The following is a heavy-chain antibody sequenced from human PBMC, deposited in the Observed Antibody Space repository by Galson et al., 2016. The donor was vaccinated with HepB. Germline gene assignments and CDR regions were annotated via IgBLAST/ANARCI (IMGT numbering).Heavy chain of an antibody. CDR3: ALYYYDSSGFVEYFQH. V-gene: IGHV3-7*03. J-gene: IGHJ1*01. D-gene: IGHD3-22*01. CDR1: GFTFGSVW. CDR2: IKPDGSER. Sequence: SLRLSCATSGFTFGSVWMSWVRQAPGKGLEWVANIKPDGSERYYVDSLKGRFTISRDNAKNSLYLQMNSLRDEDTAVYYCALYYYDSSGFVEYFQHWGQGTRVTVSS.